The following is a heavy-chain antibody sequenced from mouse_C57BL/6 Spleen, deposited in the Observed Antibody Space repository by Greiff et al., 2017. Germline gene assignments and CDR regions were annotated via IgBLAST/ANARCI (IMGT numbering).Heavy chain of an antibody. CDR1: GYTFTSYG. Sequence: VQLQQSGAELARPGASVKLSCKASGYTFTSYGISWVKQRTGKGLEGIGEIYPRSGNTYYNEKFKGKATLTADKSSSTAYMELRSLTSEDSAVYFCARPPYCSSYYGYAMDYWGQGTSVTVSA. D-gene: IGHD1-1*01. J-gene: IGHJ4*01. V-gene: IGHV1-81*01. CDR3: ARPPYCSSYYGYAMDY. CDR2: IYPRSGNT.